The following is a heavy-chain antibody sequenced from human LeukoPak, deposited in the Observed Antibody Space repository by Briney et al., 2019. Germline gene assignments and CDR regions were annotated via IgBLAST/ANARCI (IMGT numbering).Heavy chain of an antibody. Sequence: GGSLRLSCTASGFTFNTFAMNWVRQAPGKGLDWVSTIDNSGDSAFYADSVRGRFFISRDNSKNTLYLQMNSLRAEDTATYFCASWPDSRNLGYWGQGTLVTVSS. D-gene: IGHD4-11*01. CDR2: IDNSGDSA. V-gene: IGHV3-23*01. CDR1: GFTFNTFA. J-gene: IGHJ4*02. CDR3: ASWPDSRNLGY.